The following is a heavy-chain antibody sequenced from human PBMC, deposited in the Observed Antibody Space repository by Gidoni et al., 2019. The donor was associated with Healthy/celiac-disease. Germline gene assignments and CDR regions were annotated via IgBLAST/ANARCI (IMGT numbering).Heavy chain of an antibody. CDR3: AKGRFDYFDY. Sequence: QVQLQQWGAGLLKPSETLSLTCAVYGGSFSGYYWSWIRQPPGKGLEWIGEINHSGSTNYNPSLKSRVTISVDTSKNQFSLKLSSVTAADTAVYYCAKGRFDYFDYWGQGTLVTVSS. CDR2: INHSGST. J-gene: IGHJ4*02. D-gene: IGHD3-16*01. V-gene: IGHV4-34*01. CDR1: GGSFSGYY.